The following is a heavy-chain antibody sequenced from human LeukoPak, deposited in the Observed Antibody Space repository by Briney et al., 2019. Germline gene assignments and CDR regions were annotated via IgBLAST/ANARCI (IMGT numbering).Heavy chain of an antibody. CDR1: GFTFSSYW. Sequence: GGSLRPSCAASGFTFSSYWTSWVRQAPGKGLEWVANIKQDGSEKYYVDSVKGRFTISRDNAKNSLYLQMNSLRAEDTAVYYCARDSPTYYYDSSGYYTYYYGMDVWGQGTTVTVSS. V-gene: IGHV3-7*01. CDR2: IKQDGSEK. CDR3: ARDSPTYYYDSSGYYTYYYGMDV. D-gene: IGHD3-22*01. J-gene: IGHJ6*02.